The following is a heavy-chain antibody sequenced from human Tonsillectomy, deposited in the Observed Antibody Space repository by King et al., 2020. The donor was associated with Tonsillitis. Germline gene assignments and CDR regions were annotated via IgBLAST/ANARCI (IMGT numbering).Heavy chain of an antibody. CDR3: AREGTTSGMGGAFAI. CDR2: IGNDGRYN. CDR1: GFTFGSHA. J-gene: IGHJ3*02. V-gene: IGHV3-33*01. D-gene: IGHD1-26*01. Sequence: VQLVESGGGVLQPGRSLRLSCAVSGFTFGSHAMHWIRQAPGKGLDGVASIGNDGRYNWYADVVKGRFTISRDNSKTTVYLQMNNLRAEDTAVFYCAREGTTSGMGGAFAIWGQGTMVTVSS.